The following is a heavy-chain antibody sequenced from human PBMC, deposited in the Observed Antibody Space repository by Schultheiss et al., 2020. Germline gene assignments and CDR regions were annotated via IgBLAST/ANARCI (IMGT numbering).Heavy chain of an antibody. CDR3: TTEGEQLESYFDY. CDR1: GFTFSNAW. J-gene: IGHJ4*02. Sequence: GGSLRLSCAASGFTFSNAWMNWVRQAPGKGLEWVGRIKSKANSYATAYAASVKGRFTISRDDSKNTLYLQMNSLKTEDTAVYYCTTEGEQLESYFDYWGQGTLVTVSS. D-gene: IGHD1-1*01. CDR2: IKSKANSYAT. V-gene: IGHV3-15*07.